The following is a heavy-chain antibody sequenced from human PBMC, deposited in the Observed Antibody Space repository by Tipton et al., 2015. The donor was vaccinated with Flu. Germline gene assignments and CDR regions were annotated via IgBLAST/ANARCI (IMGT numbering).Heavy chain of an antibody. CDR2: ISSSGGGT. J-gene: IGHJ1*01. CDR3: AKDRIPAGRAEYFQH. V-gene: IGHV3-23*01. CDR1: GFTFSNYA. D-gene: IGHD2-2*01. Sequence: GSLRLSCAASGFTFSNYAMSWVRQAPGKGLEWVSSISSSGGGTYDSDSVKGRFTISRDSSKNIVYLQMNSLRAEDTAVYYCAKDRIPAGRAEYFQHWGQGTLVTVSS.